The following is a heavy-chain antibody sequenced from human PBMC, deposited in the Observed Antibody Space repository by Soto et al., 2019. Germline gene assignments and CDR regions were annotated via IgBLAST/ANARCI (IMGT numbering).Heavy chain of an antibody. Sequence: QVQLQESGPGLVKPSQTLSLTCTVSGGSISSGDYYWSWIRQPPGKGLEWIGYIYYSGSTYYNPSLKSRVTISVDTSKNQFSLKLSSVTAADTAVYYCARTEGGPRSGFWSGYYFDYWGQGTLVTVSS. J-gene: IGHJ4*02. CDR1: GGSISSGDYY. D-gene: IGHD3-3*01. V-gene: IGHV4-30-4*01. CDR3: ARTEGGPRSGFWSGYYFDY. CDR2: IYYSGST.